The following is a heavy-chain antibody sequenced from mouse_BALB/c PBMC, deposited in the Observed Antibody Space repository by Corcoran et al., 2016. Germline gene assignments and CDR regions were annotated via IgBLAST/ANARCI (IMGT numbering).Heavy chain of an antibody. Sequence: EVQLQQSGAELVKPGASVKLSCTASGFNIKDTYMHWVKQRPEQGLEWIGRIDPANGNTKYDPKFQGKATITEDTSSNTAYLQLSSLTSEDTAVYYCAKGLRGFAYWGQGTLVTVSA. V-gene: IGHV14-3*02. CDR2: IDPANGNT. J-gene: IGHJ3*01. CDR1: GFNIKDTY. D-gene: IGHD2-4*01. CDR3: AKGLRGFAY.